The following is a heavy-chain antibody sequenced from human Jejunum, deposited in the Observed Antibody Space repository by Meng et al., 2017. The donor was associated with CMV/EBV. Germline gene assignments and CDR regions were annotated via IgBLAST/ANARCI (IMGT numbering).Heavy chain of an antibody. V-gene: IGHV1-3*01. CDR2: INADNGDT. Sequence: YSFTYYPIHWVRQAPGQRPEWMGWINADNGDTKYSLNFQDRLTVTRDTSANTAYMELSSLKSEDTAVYYCARADDSGTYYYYGMDVWGQGTTVTVSS. D-gene: IGHD5-12*01. CDR1: YSFTYYP. J-gene: IGHJ6*02. CDR3: ARADDSGTYYYYGMDV.